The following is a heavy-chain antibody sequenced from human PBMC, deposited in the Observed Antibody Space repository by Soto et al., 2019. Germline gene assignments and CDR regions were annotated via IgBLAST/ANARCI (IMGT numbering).Heavy chain of an antibody. J-gene: IGHJ4*02. CDR3: ARSAN. V-gene: IGHV3-7*05. Sequence: GGALRLSCAAYRFPLNAYWMSWVRQAPGKGLEWVANINRDGSEQNYADSVRGRFTISSDNAKNSLFLQMNSLRADDTAVYYCARSANWGQGTLVTVSS. CDR1: RFPLNAYW. CDR2: INRDGSEQ.